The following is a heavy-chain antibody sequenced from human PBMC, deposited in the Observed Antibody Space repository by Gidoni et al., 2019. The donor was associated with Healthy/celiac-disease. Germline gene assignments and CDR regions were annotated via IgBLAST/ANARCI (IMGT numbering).Heavy chain of an antibody. J-gene: IGHJ6*02. CDR1: GFTCGSYA. V-gene: IGHV3-30*04. CDR2: ISYDGSNK. Sequence: QVQLVESGGGVVQPGRSLRLHCAASGFTCGSYAMHWVRQAPGKGLEWVAVISYDGSNKYYADSVKCRFTISRDNSKNTLYLQMNSLRAEDTAVYYCARTVGANFYYYYGMDVWGQGTTVTVSS. CDR3: ARTVGANFYYYYGMDV. D-gene: IGHD1-26*01.